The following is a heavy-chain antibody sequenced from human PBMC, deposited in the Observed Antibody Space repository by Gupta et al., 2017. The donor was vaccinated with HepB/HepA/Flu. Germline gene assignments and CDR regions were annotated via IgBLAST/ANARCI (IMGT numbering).Heavy chain of an antibody. J-gene: IGHJ4*02. CDR2: ISYDGSNK. D-gene: IGHD7-27*01. CDR1: GFTFSSYG. V-gene: IGHV3-30*18. CDR3: AKDGDLNWGFSIDY. Sequence: QVQLVESGGGVVQPGRSLRLSCAASGFTFSSYGMPWVRQAPGKGLEWVAVISYDGSNKYYADSVKGRFTISRDNSKNTLYLQMNSLRAEDTAVYYCAKDGDLNWGFSIDYWGQGTLVTVSS.